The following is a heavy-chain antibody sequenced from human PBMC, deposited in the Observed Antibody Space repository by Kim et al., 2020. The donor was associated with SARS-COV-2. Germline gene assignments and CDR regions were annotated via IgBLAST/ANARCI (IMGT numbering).Heavy chain of an antibody. CDR3: ARGFRGWFDP. V-gene: IGHV4-34*01. Sequence: SETLSLTCAVYGGSFSGYYWSWIRQPPGKGLEWIGEINHSGSTNYNPSLKSRVTISVDTSKNQFSLKLSSVTAADTAVYYCARGFRGWFDPWGQGTLVTVSS. CDR1: GGSFSGYY. CDR2: INHSGST. J-gene: IGHJ5*02. D-gene: IGHD1-26*01.